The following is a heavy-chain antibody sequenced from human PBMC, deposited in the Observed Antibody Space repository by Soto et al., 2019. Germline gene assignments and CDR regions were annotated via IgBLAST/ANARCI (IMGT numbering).Heavy chain of an antibody. J-gene: IGHJ2*01. CDR2: IIPIFGTV. CDR3: SRGNHSWLQWRYFDL. Sequence: QVQLVQSGAEVKKPGSSVKVSCKASGGTFSNYPISWVRQAPGQGLEWMGGIIPIFGTVNYAQKFQGRVTITVAESTTIASKELSSLRSEDTAGYYCSRGNHSWLQWRYFDLWGRGTLVPVSS. CDR1: GGTFSNYP. V-gene: IGHV1-69*12. D-gene: IGHD5-12*01.